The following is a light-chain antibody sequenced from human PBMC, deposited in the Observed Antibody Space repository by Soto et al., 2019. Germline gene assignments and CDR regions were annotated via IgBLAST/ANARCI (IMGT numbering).Light chain of an antibody. CDR3: QQYNNSPRT. CDR2: GAS. Sequence: EILMTQSPSTLSVSAGERATLSCRARQSVSSNLAWYQQKPGQAPRLLIYGASTRATGIPARFSGSGSGTEFTLTISSLQSEDFAVYYCQQYNNSPRTFGQGTKVDIK. CDR1: QSVSSN. J-gene: IGKJ1*01. V-gene: IGKV3-15*01.